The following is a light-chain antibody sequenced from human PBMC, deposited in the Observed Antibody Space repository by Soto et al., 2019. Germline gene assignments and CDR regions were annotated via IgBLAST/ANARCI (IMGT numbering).Light chain of an antibody. V-gene: IGKV3-11*01. CDR2: DAS. CDR1: QSVSSY. Sequence: EIVLTQSPATLSLSPGERATLSCRASQSVSSYLAWYQQKAGQAPRLLIYDASNRATGIPARFSGSGSGTDFTLTISSLEPEDFAVYYCQQRSNWPQMYTFGQGTKLEIK. J-gene: IGKJ2*01. CDR3: QQRSNWPQMYT.